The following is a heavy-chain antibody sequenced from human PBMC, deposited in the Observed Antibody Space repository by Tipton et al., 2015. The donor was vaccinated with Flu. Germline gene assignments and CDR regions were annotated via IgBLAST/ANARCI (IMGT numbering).Heavy chain of an antibody. D-gene: IGHD6-13*01. Sequence: SLRLSCAASGFTIGKYWMHWFRQAPGKGLEWVAVIWSDGSNKYYADSVKGRFTISRDNSKNTLYLQMNSLRAEDTALYYCARAAAGWYYFDYWGQGTLVTVSS. V-gene: IGHV3-33*08. CDR1: GFTIGKYW. J-gene: IGHJ4*02. CDR3: ARAAAGWYYFDY. CDR2: IWSDGSNK.